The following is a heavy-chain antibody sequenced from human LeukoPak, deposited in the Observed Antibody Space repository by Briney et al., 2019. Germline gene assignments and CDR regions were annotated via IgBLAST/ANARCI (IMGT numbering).Heavy chain of an antibody. Sequence: ASVKVSCKASGYTFTGYAISWVRQAPGQGLEWMGWINAYNGNTNYAQKLQGRVTMTEDTSTDTAYMELSSLRSEDTAVYYCATGYSSSWGCWFDPWGQGTLVTISS. CDR1: GYTFTGYA. V-gene: IGHV1-18*01. CDR3: ATGYSSSWGCWFDP. D-gene: IGHD6-13*01. J-gene: IGHJ5*02. CDR2: INAYNGNT.